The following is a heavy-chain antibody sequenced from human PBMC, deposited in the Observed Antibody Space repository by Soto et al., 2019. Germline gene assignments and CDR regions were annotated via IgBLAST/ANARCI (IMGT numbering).Heavy chain of an antibody. Sequence: SVKVSCKASGYTFTGYYMHWVRQAPGQGLEWMGRVIPIFDVTSYAQRFQGRVTITADKSTTTAYMELSSLRSEDTAVYYCARDRDNSNWPNFDYWGQGTLVTSPQ. CDR2: VIPIFDVT. V-gene: IGHV1-69*04. CDR3: ARDRDNSNWPNFDY. CDR1: GYTFTGYY. D-gene: IGHD6-13*01. J-gene: IGHJ4*02.